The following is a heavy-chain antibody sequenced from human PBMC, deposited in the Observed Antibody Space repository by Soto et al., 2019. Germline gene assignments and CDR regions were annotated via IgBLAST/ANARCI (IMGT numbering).Heavy chain of an antibody. CDR1: GGSISSYY. Sequence: SETRSRTCTVSGGSISSYYWNWIRQPAGKGLEWIGRIYSTGATSHNPSLKSRVTMSVDTSKRQFSLTLGSVTAADTAVYYCARVQQRGYSFYSGLMDVWGQGSTGTLAS. V-gene: IGHV4-4*07. D-gene: IGHD5-18*01. J-gene: IGHJ6*02. CDR2: IYSTGAT. CDR3: ARVQQRGYSFYSGLMDV.